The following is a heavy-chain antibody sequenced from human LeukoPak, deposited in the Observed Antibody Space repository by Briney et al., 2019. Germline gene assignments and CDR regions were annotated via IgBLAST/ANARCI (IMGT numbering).Heavy chain of an antibody. CDR2: IYYSGST. CDR3: ARVVAAAGINYFDY. D-gene: IGHD6-13*01. CDR1: GGSISSGDYY. V-gene: IGHV4-30-4*01. Sequence: PSETLSLTCTVSGGSISSGDYYWSWIRQPPGKGLEWIGYIYYSGSTYYNPSLKSRVTISVDTSKNQFSLKLSSVTAADTAVYYCARVVAAAGINYFDYWGQGTLVTVSS. J-gene: IGHJ4*02.